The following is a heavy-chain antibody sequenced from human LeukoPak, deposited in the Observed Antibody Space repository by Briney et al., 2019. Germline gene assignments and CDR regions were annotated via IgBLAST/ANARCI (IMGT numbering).Heavy chain of an antibody. CDR1: GFNFNTYD. D-gene: IGHD6-19*01. J-gene: IGHJ4*02. Sequence: GGSLRLSCEVSGFNFNTYDMSWVRQAPGKGLEWVASVKHDGSETYYVDSVKGRFTISRDNAKKSVSLQMNSLRAEDTAVYYCARQAVASWRVKNRFDYWGQGTLVTVSS. CDR3: ARQAVASWRVKNRFDY. CDR2: VKHDGSET. V-gene: IGHV3-7*01.